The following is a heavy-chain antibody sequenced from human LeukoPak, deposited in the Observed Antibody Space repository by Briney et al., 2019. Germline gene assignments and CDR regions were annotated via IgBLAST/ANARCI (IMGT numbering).Heavy chain of an antibody. CDR3: AREGEEARLRRDPGFDY. D-gene: IGHD3-16*01. Sequence: SETLSLTCTVSGGSTSSYYWSWIRQPPGKGLEWIGYISYSGNTNYKPSLKSRVTISVDSSKKQFSLKVGSVTAADTAMYYCAREGEEARLRRDPGFDYWGQGTLVTVSS. V-gene: IGHV4-59*01. CDR2: ISYSGNT. J-gene: IGHJ4*02. CDR1: GGSTSSYY.